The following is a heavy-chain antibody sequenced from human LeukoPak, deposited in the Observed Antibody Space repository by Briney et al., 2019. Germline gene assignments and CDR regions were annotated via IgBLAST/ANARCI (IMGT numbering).Heavy chain of an antibody. V-gene: IGHV4-59*01. CDR3: ARGRTFDN. CDR2: IYDRGST. J-gene: IGHJ4*02. CDR1: GGSISSYD. Sequence: SETLSLTCTVSGGSISSYDWSWSRQPPGKGLEWIGNIYDRGSTKYNPSLKSRVTISVGTSKNQFSLRLSSVTAADTAVYYCARGRTFDNWGQGTLVTVSS.